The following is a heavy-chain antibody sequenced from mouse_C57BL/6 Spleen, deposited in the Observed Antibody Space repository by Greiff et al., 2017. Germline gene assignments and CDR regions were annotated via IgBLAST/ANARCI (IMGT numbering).Heavy chain of an antibody. CDR3: IPPYGQYYFDY. Sequence: VQLQQSGAELVRPGASVTLSCKASGYTFTDYEMHWVKQTPVHGLEWIGAIDPETGGTAYNQKFKGKAILTADKSSSTAYMELRSLTSEDSAVYYCIPPYGQYYFDYWGQGTTLTVSS. J-gene: IGHJ2*01. CDR2: IDPETGGT. CDR1: GYTFTDYE. V-gene: IGHV1-15*01. D-gene: IGHD1-1*02.